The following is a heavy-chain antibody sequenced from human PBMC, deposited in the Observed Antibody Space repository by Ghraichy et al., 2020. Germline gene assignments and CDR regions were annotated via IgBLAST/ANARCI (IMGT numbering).Heavy chain of an antibody. D-gene: IGHD1-7*01. CDR3: ARGAQVGTAEKTFDY. CDR1: GDSISSSIYF. Sequence: SQTLSLTCTVSGDSISSSIYFLGWIRQPPGKGLEWIGSIYYTGTPYYNPSLKSRVTISVDTSKNQFSLKLTSVTAADTAVYYCARGAQVGTAEKTFDYWGQGILVTVSS. J-gene: IGHJ4*02. CDR2: IYYTGTP. V-gene: IGHV4-39*01.